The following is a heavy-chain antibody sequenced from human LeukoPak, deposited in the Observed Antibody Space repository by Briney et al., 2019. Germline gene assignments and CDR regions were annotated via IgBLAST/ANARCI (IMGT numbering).Heavy chain of an antibody. D-gene: IGHD1-26*01. V-gene: IGHV5-51*01. CDR1: GYSFTGYTFSDYW. CDR2: VFPGVFDT. J-gene: IGHJ4*02. Sequence: GESLKISCEGSGYSFTGYTFSDYWIGWVRQMPGRGLEWMVIVFPGVFDTSYTPSLQGQATTSADKSISSAYLQSSRLKATDTAMYYCATIVRHIAYGGQGTLVTVSS. CDR3: ATIVRHIAY.